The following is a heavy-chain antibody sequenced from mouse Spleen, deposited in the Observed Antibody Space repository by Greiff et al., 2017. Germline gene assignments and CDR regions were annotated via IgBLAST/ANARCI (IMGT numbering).Heavy chain of an antibody. V-gene: IGHV14-4*02. CDR3: KNGNYDY. CDR1: GFNIKDYY. CDR2: IDPENGDT. D-gene: IGHD2-1*01. Sequence: VHVKQSGAELVRPGASVKLSCTASGFNIKDYYMHWVKQRPEQGLEWIGWIDPENGDTEYAPKFQGKATMTADTSSNTAYLQLSSLTSEDTAVYYCKNGNYDYWGQGTTLTVSS. J-gene: IGHJ2*01.